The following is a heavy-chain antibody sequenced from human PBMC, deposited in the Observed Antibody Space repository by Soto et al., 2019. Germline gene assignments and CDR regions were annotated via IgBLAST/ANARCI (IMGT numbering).Heavy chain of an antibody. Sequence: SQTLSLTCDISGDSVSSNNVAWNWIRQSPSRGLEWLGRTYYRSKWYNDYAISVKSRIIVNSDTSKNRFSLQLNSVTPEDTAMYYCVRQYCYGSGNYYNPYLDYWGQGTMVTVSS. J-gene: IGHJ4*02. CDR1: GDSVSSNNVA. D-gene: IGHD3-10*01. V-gene: IGHV6-1*01. CDR2: TYYRSKWYN. CDR3: VRQYCYGSGNYYNPYLDY.